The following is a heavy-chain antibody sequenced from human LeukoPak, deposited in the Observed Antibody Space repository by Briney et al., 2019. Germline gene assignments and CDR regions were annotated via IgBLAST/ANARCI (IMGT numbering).Heavy chain of an antibody. CDR3: ARDTVGVTDY. Sequence: SGGSLRLSCAASGSTFSSSWMSWVRQAPGKGLEWVTNIKPDGSEKYYVDSVKGRFTISRDNAKNSLYLQMNSLRAEDTALYYCARDTVGVTDYWGQGTLVTVPS. CDR2: IKPDGSEK. CDR1: GSTFSSSW. D-gene: IGHD1-26*01. V-gene: IGHV3-7*01. J-gene: IGHJ4*02.